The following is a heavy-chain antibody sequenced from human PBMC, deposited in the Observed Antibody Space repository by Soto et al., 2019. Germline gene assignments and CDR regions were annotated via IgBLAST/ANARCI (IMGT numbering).Heavy chain of an antibody. CDR1: GGAINDHY. Sequence: SETLSLTCTLSGGAINDHYWSFIRQPPGKGLEWIGYIYYNGNTNYNPSLESRVTISVDRSRNQFSLRLTSLTTADTAVYYCARVRTGYFDYWGRGALVTVSS. CDR2: IYYNGNT. V-gene: IGHV4-59*11. D-gene: IGHD3-9*01. J-gene: IGHJ4*02. CDR3: ARVRTGYFDY.